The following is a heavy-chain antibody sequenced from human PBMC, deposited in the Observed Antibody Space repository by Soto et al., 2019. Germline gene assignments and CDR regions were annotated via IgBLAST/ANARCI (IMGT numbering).Heavy chain of an antibody. J-gene: IGHJ4*02. Sequence: ASGTPSPNRSVVRGSFNRARFIWSWVRQFPGKGLEWIGYIYYSGTTYYNPSLRSRVIMSVDTSKNQFSLKLSSVTAADTAVYYCARRMGIGSTGEVDNWGQGILVTVSS. CDR3: ARRMGIGSTGEVDN. CDR1: RGSFNRARFI. V-gene: IGHV4-31*03. CDR2: IYYSGTT. D-gene: IGHD3-16*01.